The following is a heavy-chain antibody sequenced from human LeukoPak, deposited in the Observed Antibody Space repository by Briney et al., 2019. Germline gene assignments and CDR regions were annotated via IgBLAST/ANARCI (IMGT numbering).Heavy chain of an antibody. J-gene: IGHJ4*02. Sequence: PSETLSLTCTVSGGSISSNSYYWGWIRQPPGKGLEWIGSIYDSGSTYYNPSLKSRVTISVDTFKNQFSLKLRSVTAADTAVYYCARIAVAEDYYFDYWGQGTLVTVSS. V-gene: IGHV4-39*01. CDR3: ARIAVAEDYYFDY. CDR2: IYDSGST. D-gene: IGHD6-19*01. CDR1: GGSISSNSYY.